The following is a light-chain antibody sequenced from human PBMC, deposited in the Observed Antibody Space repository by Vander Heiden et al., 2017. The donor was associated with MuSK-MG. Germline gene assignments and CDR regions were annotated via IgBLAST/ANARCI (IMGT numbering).Light chain of an antibody. CDR2: QDS. V-gene: IGLV3-1*01. CDR1: KLGDKY. CDR3: QAWDSSTDVV. Sequence: SYELPQPPSVSVSPGQTASITCSGDKLGDKYACWYQQKPGQSTVLVIYQDSKRPSGIPERFSGSNSGNTATLTISGTQAMDEADYYCQAWDSSTDVVFGGGTKPTVL. J-gene: IGLJ2*01.